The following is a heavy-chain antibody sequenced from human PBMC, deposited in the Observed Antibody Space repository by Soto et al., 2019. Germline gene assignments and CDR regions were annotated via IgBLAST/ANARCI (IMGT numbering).Heavy chain of an antibody. CDR2: IWYDGSNK. Sequence: PGGSLRLSCAASGFTFSSYGMHWVRQAPGKGLEWVAVIWYDGSNKYYADSVKGRFTISRDNSKNTLYLQMNSLRAEDTAVYYCASQDYDLYNAFDIWGQGTMVTVSS. CDR3: ASQDYDLYNAFDI. J-gene: IGHJ3*02. V-gene: IGHV3-33*01. D-gene: IGHD3-3*01. CDR1: GFTFSSYG.